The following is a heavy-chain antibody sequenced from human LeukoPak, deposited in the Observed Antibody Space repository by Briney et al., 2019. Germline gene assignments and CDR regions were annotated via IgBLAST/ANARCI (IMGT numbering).Heavy chain of an antibody. J-gene: IGHJ3*02. V-gene: IGHV4-30-2*01. Sequence: PSQTLSLTCTVSGGSISSGAYYWSWIRQPPGKGLEWIGYIYQSESTYYNPSLKSRVTISVDRSKNQFSLKVSSVTAADTAVYYCARSGCSSTNCYGFDIWGQGTLVTVSS. D-gene: IGHD2-2*01. CDR2: IYQSEST. CDR3: ARSGCSSTNCYGFDI. CDR1: GGSISSGAYY.